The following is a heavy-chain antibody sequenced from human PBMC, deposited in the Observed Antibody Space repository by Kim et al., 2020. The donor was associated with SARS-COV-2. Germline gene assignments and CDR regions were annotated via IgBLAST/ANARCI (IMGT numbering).Heavy chain of an antibody. CDR3: ASAECGWYDGSYYYYYGMDV. V-gene: IGHV1-69*13. D-gene: IGHD6-19*01. J-gene: IGHJ6*02. Sequence: SVKVSCKASGGTFSSYAISWVRQAPGQGLEWMGGIIPIFGTANYAQKFQGRVTITADESTSTAYMELSSLRSEDMAVYYCASAECGWYDGSYYYYYGMDVWGQGTTVTVSS. CDR1: GGTFSSYA. CDR2: IIPIFGTA.